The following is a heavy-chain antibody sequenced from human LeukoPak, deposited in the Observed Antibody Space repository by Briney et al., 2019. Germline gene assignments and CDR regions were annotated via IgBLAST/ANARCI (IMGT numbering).Heavy chain of an antibody. CDR2: ISWNSGSI. D-gene: IGHD3-10*01. J-gene: IGHJ4*02. CDR1: GFTFDDYA. Sequence: GRSLRLSRAASGFTFDDYAMHWVRQAPGKGLEWVSGISWNSGSIGYADSVKGRFTISRDNAKNSLYLQMNSLRAEDTASYYCAKEAHYGSGSYWGYFDYWGQGTLVTVSS. V-gene: IGHV3-9*01. CDR3: AKEAHYGSGSYWGYFDY.